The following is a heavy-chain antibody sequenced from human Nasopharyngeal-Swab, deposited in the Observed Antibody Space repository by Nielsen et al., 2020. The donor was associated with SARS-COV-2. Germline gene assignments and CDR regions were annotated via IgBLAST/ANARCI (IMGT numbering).Heavy chain of an antibody. Sequence: ASVKVSCKASRYTFTSYGISWVRQAPGQGLEWMGWISAYNGNTNYAQKLQGRVTMTTDTSTSTAYMELRSLRSDDTAVYYCARILRLELRTCGMDVWGQGTTVTVSS. CDR2: ISAYNGNT. V-gene: IGHV1-18*01. J-gene: IGHJ6*02. D-gene: IGHD1-7*01. CDR1: RYTFTSYG. CDR3: ARILRLELRTCGMDV.